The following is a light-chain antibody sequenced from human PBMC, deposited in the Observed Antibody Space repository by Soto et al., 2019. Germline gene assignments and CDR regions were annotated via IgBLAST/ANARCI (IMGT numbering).Light chain of an antibody. CDR1: SSDVGSYNL. CDR2: EGD. Sequence: QSALSQPASVSGSPGQSITISCTGTSSDVGSYNLVSWYQQHPGKAPKLIIYEGDKGPSGVSNRFSCSKSGNTASLTISGLQAEDEADYFCCSYAGRSTYVFGTGTKLTVL. V-gene: IGLV2-23*01. CDR3: CSYAGRSTYV. J-gene: IGLJ1*01.